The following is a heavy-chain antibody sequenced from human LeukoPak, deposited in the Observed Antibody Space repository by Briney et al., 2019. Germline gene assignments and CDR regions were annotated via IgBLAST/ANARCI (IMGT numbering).Heavy chain of an antibody. D-gene: IGHD4-23*01. J-gene: IGHJ4*02. CDR1: GFTFSSYS. CDR3: ARVGVDDSGNILKYFFDY. V-gene: IGHV4-59*01. Sequence: GSLRLSCAASGFTFSSYSMNWVRQAPGKGLEWIGYIHYSGSANYNPSLKSRVIISLDTSKNQFSLKLSPVTAADTALYYCARVGVDDSGNILKYFFDYWGQGTLVTVSS. CDR2: IHYSGSA.